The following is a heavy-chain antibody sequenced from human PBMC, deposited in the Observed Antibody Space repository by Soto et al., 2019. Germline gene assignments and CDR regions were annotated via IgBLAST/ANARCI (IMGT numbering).Heavy chain of an antibody. Sequence: EVQLVESGGGLAQPGGSLRLSCAASGFTFSDYGVTWVRQAPGKGLEWISYISSGRDTIYYADSVKGRFTISRDDAKETLFLQMNSLRYEDTAVYYCTRVSRTWEDDYWGRGTLVTVSS. CDR3: TRVSRTWEDDY. D-gene: IGHD1-26*01. CDR1: GFTFSDYG. J-gene: IGHJ4*02. CDR2: ISSGRDTI. V-gene: IGHV3-48*02.